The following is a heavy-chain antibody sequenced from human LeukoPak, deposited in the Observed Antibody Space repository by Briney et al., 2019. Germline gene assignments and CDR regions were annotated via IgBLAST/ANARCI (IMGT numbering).Heavy chain of an antibody. V-gene: IGHV1-2*02. J-gene: IGHJ4*02. CDR3: ARDGGGLRFGELVYGGLSY. D-gene: IGHD3-10*01. CDR2: INPNSGGT. CDR1: GYTFTGYY. Sequence: ASVKVSCKASGYTFTGYYMHWVRQAPGQGLEWMGWINPNSGGTNYAQKFQGRVTMTRDTSISTAYMELSRLRSDDTAVYYCARDGGGLRFGELVYGGLSYWGQGTLVTVSS.